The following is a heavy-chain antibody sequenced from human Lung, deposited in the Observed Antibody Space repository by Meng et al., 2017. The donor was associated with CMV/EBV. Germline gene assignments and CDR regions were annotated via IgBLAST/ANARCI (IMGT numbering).Heavy chain of an antibody. CDR2: INAGNGNT. CDR3: ARAGYDSSGYYPQPFDY. Sequence: ARFGRFGAEGKKPGASGKVSCKASGYTLTSYAMHWVRQAPGQRLEWMGWINAGNGNTKYSQRFQGRVTITRDTSASTAYMELSSLRSEDTTVYYCARAGYDSSGYYPQPFDYWGQGTLVTVSS. D-gene: IGHD3-22*01. V-gene: IGHV1-3*01. CDR1: GYTLTSYA. J-gene: IGHJ4*02.